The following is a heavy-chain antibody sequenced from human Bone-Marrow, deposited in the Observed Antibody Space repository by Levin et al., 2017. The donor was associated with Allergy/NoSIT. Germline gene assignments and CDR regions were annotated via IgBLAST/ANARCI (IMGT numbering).Heavy chain of an antibody. Sequence: KAGGSLRLSFAASGFTFNDFGMNWVRQAPGKRLEWVSSISSSSSGSHVYYADSVKGRFTISRDDAKNSLSLQMDSLRVEDTATYFCARDRIYGILRNYGMDLWGQGTTVTVSS. CDR1: GFTFNDFG. D-gene: IGHD4-17*01. V-gene: IGHV3-21*06. CDR2: ISSSSSGSHV. J-gene: IGHJ6*02. CDR3: ARDRIYGILRNYGMDL.